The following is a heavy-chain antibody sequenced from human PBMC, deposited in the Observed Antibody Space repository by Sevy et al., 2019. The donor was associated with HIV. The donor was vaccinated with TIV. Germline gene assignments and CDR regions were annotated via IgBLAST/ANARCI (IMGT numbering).Heavy chain of an antibody. D-gene: IGHD2-2*01. J-gene: IGHJ5*02. CDR2: ISGSGGSI. Sequence: WGSLRLSCAASGFTFSSYAMSWVRQAPGKGLEWVSAISGSGGSIYYADSVKGRFTISRDNSKNTLYLQMNSLRAEDTAVYYCAKEPFGYCSSTSCSNWFDPWGQGTLVTVSS. V-gene: IGHV3-23*01. CDR3: AKEPFGYCSSTSCSNWFDP. CDR1: GFTFSSYA.